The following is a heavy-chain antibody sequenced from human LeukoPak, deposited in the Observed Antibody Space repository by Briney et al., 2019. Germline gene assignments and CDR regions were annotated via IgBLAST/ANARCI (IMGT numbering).Heavy chain of an antibody. CDR2: IGPIGST. CDR3: AKRGGSYRGFDY. D-gene: IGHD1-26*01. CDR1: GFTLTTYA. Sequence: PGGSLRLSCAASGFTLTTYAMSWVRQAPGKGLAWVSAIGPIGSTFYADSVKGRFTISRDNSKYTLYLQMNSLRVDDTAVYYCAKRGGSYRGFDYWGQGTLVTVSS. J-gene: IGHJ4*02. V-gene: IGHV3-23*01.